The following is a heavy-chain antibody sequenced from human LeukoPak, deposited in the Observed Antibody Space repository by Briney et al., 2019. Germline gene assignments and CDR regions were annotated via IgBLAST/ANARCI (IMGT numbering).Heavy chain of an antibody. D-gene: IGHD4-11*01. CDR2: IYSNGNT. J-gene: IGHJ6*03. CDR3: ASSNGAPTDTHYYYMNV. Sequence: GGSLRLSCEASGFTVSSTYMSWARQAPGKGLEWVSAIYSNGNTYYTDSVKGRFTISRDNSRNTLDLQMNSLRAEDTAVYYCASSNGAPTDTHYYYMNVWGKGTTVTVSS. CDR1: GFTVSSTY. V-gene: IGHV3-53*01.